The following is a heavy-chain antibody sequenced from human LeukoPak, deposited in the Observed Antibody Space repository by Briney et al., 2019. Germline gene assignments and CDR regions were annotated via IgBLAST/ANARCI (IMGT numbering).Heavy chain of an antibody. D-gene: IGHD3-16*01. CDR2: IYRGGGT. CDR3: ARGASPDV. Sequence: GGSLRLSCAASGFTVTGSYMTWVRQAPGKGLEWVSIIYRGGGTSYANSVRGRFTASRDNSKNTLYLQMNSLRAEDTAVYYCARGASPDVWGKGTTVTVSS. CDR1: GFTVTGSY. V-gene: IGHV3-53*01. J-gene: IGHJ6*04.